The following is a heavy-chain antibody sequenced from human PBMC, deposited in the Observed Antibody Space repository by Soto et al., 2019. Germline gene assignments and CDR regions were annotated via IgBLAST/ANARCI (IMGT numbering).Heavy chain of an antibody. CDR1: GFTFGDYA. J-gene: IGHJ3*02. V-gene: IGHV3-49*03. CDR3: TRDCSGGSCYSADDAFDI. D-gene: IGHD2-15*01. CDR2: IRSKAYGGTT. Sequence: PGGSLRLSCTDSGFTFGDYAMSWFRQAPGKGLEWVGFIRSKAYGGTTEYAASVKGRFTISRDDSKSIAYLQMNSLKTEDTAVYYCTRDCSGGSCYSADDAFDIWGQGTMVTVSS.